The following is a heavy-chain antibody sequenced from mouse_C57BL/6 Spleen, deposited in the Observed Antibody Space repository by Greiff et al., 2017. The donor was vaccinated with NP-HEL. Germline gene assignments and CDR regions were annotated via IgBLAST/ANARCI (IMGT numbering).Heavy chain of an antibody. CDR3: ARGYYGSSYWYFDV. J-gene: IGHJ1*03. V-gene: IGHV1-26*01. D-gene: IGHD1-1*01. Sequence: EVQLQQSGPELVKPGASVKISCKASGYTFTDYYMNWVKQSHGKSLEWIGDINPNNGGTSYNQKFKGKATLTVDKSSSTAYMGLRSLTSEDSAVYYCARGYYGSSYWYFDVWGTGTTVTVSS. CDR2: INPNNGGT. CDR1: GYTFTDYY.